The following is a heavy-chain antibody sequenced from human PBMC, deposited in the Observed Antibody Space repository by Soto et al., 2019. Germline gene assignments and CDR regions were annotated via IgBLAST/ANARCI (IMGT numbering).Heavy chain of an antibody. D-gene: IGHD1-26*01. CDR3: AHQALYSGTYWDGGYFDY. Sequence: QITLKESGPTRVKPTQTLTLTCTFSGFSLSTSGVGVGWIRQPPGKALEWLALIYWDDDKRYSPSLKSRLTITKDTSQNQVVLTMTYMDPVDTATYYCAHQALYSGTYWDGGYFDYWGQGTLVTVSS. CDR1: GFSLSTSGVG. CDR2: IYWDDDK. V-gene: IGHV2-5*02. J-gene: IGHJ4*02.